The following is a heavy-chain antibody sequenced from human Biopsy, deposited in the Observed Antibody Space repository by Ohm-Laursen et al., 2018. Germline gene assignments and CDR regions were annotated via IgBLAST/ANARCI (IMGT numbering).Heavy chain of an antibody. CDR3: ARELGDFWGGRQFDF. J-gene: IGHJ5*01. V-gene: IGHV1-2*02. Sequence: ASVKVSCKASAYSFGDHRIHWVRQAPGQGLEWMGWIDPKSGGTNYAQKFQGRVTMTRDTSISTTYMELRRLTSDDTAVFYCARELGDFWGGRQFDFWGREPWSPSLQ. CDR2: IDPKSGGT. CDR1: AYSFGDHR. D-gene: IGHD3-3*01.